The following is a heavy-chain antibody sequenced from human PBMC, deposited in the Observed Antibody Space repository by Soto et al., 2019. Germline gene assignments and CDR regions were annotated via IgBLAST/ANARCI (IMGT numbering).Heavy chain of an antibody. CDR1: GGSISSYY. D-gene: IGHD6-6*01. J-gene: IGHJ4*02. Sequence: SETLSLTCTVSGGSISSYYWSWIRQPPGKGLEWIGYIYYSGSTNYNPSLKSRVTISVDTSKNQFSLKLSSVTAADTAVYYCARDGGEGSSPDYWGQGTLVTVSS. CDR3: ARDGGEGSSPDY. CDR2: IYYSGST. V-gene: IGHV4-59*01.